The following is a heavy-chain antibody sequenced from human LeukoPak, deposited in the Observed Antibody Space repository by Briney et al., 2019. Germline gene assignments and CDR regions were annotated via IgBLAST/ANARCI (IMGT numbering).Heavy chain of an antibody. CDR2: IGTAGDT. J-gene: IGHJ4*02. CDR1: GFTFSSYD. CDR3: ARGDLLTGYVDY. V-gene: IGHV3-13*01. D-gene: IGHD3-9*01. Sequence: PGGSLRLSCAASGFTFSSYDMHWVRQATGKGLEWVSAIGTAGDTYYPGSVKGRFTISRENAKNSLYLQMNSLRAGDTAVYYCARGDLLTGYVDYWGQGTLVTVSS.